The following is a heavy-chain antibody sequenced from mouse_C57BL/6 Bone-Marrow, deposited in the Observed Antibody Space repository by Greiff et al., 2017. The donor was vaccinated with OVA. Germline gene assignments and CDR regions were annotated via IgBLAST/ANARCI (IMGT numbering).Heavy chain of an antibody. CDR2: INPSNGGT. D-gene: IGHD4-1*01. J-gene: IGHJ3*01. V-gene: IGHV1-42*01. CDR3: ARGGTGPFAY. CDR1: GYSFTGYY. Sequence: VQLQQSGPELVKPGASVKISCKASGYSFTGYYMNWVKQSPEKSLEWIGEINPSNGGTTYNQKFKDKATLTVDKSSSTAYMQLRSLTSEDSAVYYCARGGTGPFAYWCQGTLVTVSA.